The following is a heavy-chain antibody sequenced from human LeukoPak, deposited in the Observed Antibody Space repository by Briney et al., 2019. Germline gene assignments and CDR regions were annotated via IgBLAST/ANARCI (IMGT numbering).Heavy chain of an antibody. D-gene: IGHD2-21*02. CDR2: IIPIFGTA. CDR1: GGTFSSYA. V-gene: IGHV1-69*13. CDR3: ASCGGDLDAFDI. Sequence: GASVKVSCKASGGTFSSYAISWVRQAPGQGLEWMGGIIPIFGTANYAQKFQGRVTITADESTSTAYMELSSLRSEDTAVYYCASCGGDLDAFDIWGQGTMVTVSS. J-gene: IGHJ3*02.